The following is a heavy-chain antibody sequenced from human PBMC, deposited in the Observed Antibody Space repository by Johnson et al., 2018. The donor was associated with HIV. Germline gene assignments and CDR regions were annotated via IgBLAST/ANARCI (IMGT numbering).Heavy chain of an antibody. D-gene: IGHD3-22*01. CDR2: ISYDGSNK. V-gene: IGHV3-30*04. CDR3: ARVPTSSGYHDAFDI. CDR1: GFTFSSYA. J-gene: IGHJ3*02. Sequence: VQLVESGGGVVQPGGSLILSCAASGFTFSSYAMHWVRQAPGKGLEWVAVISYDGSNKYYADSVKGRFTISRDNSKNTLYLQMNSLRAEDTAVYYCARVPTSSGYHDAFDIWGQGTMITVSS.